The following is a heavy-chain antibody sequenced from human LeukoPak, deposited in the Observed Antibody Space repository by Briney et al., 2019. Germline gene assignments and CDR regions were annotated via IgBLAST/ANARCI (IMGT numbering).Heavy chain of an antibody. CDR3: AKDTSSPIVGVAYYFDS. Sequence: PGGSLRLSCAASGFTFSSYGMHWVRQAPGKGLEWVAVIWYDGTNKYYADSVKGRFTISRDNSKNTLYLQMNSLRAEDTAVYYCAKDTSSPIVGVAYYFDSWGQVTLVTVSS. CDR1: GFTFSSYG. J-gene: IGHJ4*02. CDR2: IWYDGTNK. V-gene: IGHV3-33*06. D-gene: IGHD3-3*01.